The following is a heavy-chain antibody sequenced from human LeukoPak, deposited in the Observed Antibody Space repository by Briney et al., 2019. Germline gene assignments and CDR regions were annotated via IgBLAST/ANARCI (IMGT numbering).Heavy chain of an antibody. J-gene: IGHJ6*02. D-gene: IGHD5-18*01. CDR3: ARGPIQLWIHNAMDV. V-gene: IGHV3-49*04. Sequence: PGLSLRLSCTGSGFTFGDHAMSWVRQAPGKGLEWVGFIRSKAYRGTTEYAASVKGRFTISRDDSASIAYLQMNSLRTEDTAVYYSARGPIQLWIHNAMDVWGQGTTVTVSS. CDR2: IRSKAYRGTT. CDR1: GFTFGDHA.